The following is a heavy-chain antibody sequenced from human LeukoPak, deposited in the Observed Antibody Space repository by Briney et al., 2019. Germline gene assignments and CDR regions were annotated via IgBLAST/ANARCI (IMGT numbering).Heavy chain of an antibody. CDR3: ARLYSSSLGRVFDY. D-gene: IGHD6-13*01. J-gene: IGHJ4*02. V-gene: IGHV4-59*01. Sequence: PSETLSLTCTVSGGSISSYYWSWIRQPPGTGLEWIGYIYYSGSTNYSPSLKSRVTISVDTSKNQFALKLSSVTAADTAVYYCARLYSSSLGRVFDYWGQGTLVTVSS. CDR1: GGSISSYY. CDR2: IYYSGST.